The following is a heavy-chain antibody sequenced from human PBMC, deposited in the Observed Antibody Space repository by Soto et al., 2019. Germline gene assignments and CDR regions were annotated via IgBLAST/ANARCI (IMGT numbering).Heavy chain of an antibody. V-gene: IGHV3-74*01. CDR3: GRGASGSYRLDY. CDR2: INGDGTGT. D-gene: IGHD3-10*01. CDR1: GFTFSNYW. Sequence: EVQLVESGGGLVQPGGSLRLSCAASGFTFSNYWMHWVRQAPGKGLVWVSRINGDGTGTNYADSVKGQFTISRDTVKNTLYLRMNSLRAEDTAVYYCGRGASGSYRLDYWGQGTLVTVSS. J-gene: IGHJ4*02.